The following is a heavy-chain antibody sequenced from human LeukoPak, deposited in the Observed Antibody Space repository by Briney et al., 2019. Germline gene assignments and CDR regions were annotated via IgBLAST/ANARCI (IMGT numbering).Heavy chain of an antibody. CDR1: GYTFTGYY. V-gene: IGHV1-2*02. D-gene: IGHD6-19*01. CDR2: INPNSGGT. Sequence: GASVNVSCKASGYTFTGYYMHWVRQAPGQGLGWMGWINPNSGGTNYAQKFQGRVTMTRDTSISTAYMELSRLRSDDTAVYYCARDHRVAGKYYYYMDVWGKGTTVTVSS. J-gene: IGHJ6*03. CDR3: ARDHRVAGKYYYYMDV.